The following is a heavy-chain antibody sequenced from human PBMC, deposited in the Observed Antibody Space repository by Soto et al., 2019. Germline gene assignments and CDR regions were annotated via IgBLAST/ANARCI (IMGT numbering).Heavy chain of an antibody. D-gene: IGHD3-10*01. V-gene: IGHV1-46*01. CDR2: INPSGGST. J-gene: IGHJ4*02. CDR3: ARENVDYGSGSPRGYYFDY. CDR1: GYAFTSYY. Sequence: ASVKVSCKASGYAFTSYYMHCVRQAPGQGLEWMGIINPSGGSTSYAQKFQGRVTMTRDTSTSTVYMELSSLRSEDTAVYYCARENVDYGSGSPRGYYFDYWGQGTLVTVSS.